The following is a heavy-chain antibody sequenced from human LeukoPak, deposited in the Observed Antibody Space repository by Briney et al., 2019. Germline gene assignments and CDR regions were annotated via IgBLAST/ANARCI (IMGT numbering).Heavy chain of an antibody. J-gene: IGHJ4*02. CDR1: GGTFSSYA. CDR3: ARSYGFGSGSGPLDY. CDR2: IIPILGIA. V-gene: IGHV1-69*04. Sequence: ASVKVSCKASGGTFSSYAISWVRQAPGQGLEWMGRIIPILGIANYAQKFQGRVTITADKCTSTAYMELSSLRAEDTAVYYCARSYGFGSGSGPLDYWGQGSLVTVSS. D-gene: IGHD3-10*01.